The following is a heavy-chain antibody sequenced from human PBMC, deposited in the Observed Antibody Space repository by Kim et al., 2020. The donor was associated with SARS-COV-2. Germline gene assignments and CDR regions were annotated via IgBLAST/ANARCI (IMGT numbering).Heavy chain of an antibody. CDR2: T. V-gene: IGHV4-39*01. Sequence: TYSNPSLKGRGPISVDTSKKQFSLRLSSVTAADAAVYYCARHLRNWYFDLWGRGTLVTVSS. CDR3: ARHLRNWYFDL. J-gene: IGHJ2*01.